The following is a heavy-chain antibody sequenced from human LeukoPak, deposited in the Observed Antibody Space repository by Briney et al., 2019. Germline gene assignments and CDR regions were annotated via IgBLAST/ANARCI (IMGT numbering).Heavy chain of an antibody. V-gene: IGHV3-15*07. Sequence: GGSLRLSCAASSITFTKAWMNWVRQAPGKGLEWVARIVSETVGGRTDYAASVKGRFTISRDNSKNTLYLQMNSLRAEDTAVYYCARDRLGVLAAGVFDYWGQGTLVTVSS. CDR3: ARDRLGVLAAGVFDY. CDR2: IVSETVGGRT. D-gene: IGHD3-3*02. J-gene: IGHJ4*02. CDR1: SITFTKAW.